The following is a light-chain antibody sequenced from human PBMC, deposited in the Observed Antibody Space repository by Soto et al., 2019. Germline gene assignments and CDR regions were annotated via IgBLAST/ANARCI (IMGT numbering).Light chain of an antibody. CDR2: GAS. Sequence: EIVLTQSPGTLSLSPGERATLSCRASQSVSSSYLAWYQQKHGQAPRLLIYGASSRATGIPYRFSGSGSGTDFTLTISRLEPEEFAVYYCQQYGSSPRYTFGQGTKLEIK. CDR1: QSVSSSY. V-gene: IGKV3-20*01. CDR3: QQYGSSPRYT. J-gene: IGKJ2*01.